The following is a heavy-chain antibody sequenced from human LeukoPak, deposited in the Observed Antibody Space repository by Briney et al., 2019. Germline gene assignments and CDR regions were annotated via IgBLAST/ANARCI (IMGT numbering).Heavy chain of an antibody. CDR3: AREGGIAVAGTMSFDFDY. Sequence: SETLSLTWTVSGXSISSYYGSWIRQPPGKGLEWIAYIYYSGSTNYNPSLKSLVTISVDTSKNQFSLKLSPVTASDTAVYYWAREGGIAVAGTMSFDFDYWGQGTLVTVSS. J-gene: IGHJ4*02. CDR2: IYYSGST. V-gene: IGHV4-59*01. D-gene: IGHD6-19*01. CDR1: GXSISSYY.